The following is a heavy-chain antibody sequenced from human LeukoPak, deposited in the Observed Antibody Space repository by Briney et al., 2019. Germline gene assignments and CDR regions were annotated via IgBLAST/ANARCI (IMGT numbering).Heavy chain of an antibody. Sequence: PGGSLRLSCAASGFTFSNYAMTWVRQAPGKGLEWVSVISGSGGFTYYADSVTGRFTISRDNSKNTLYLQMNSLRAEDTAVYYCANIVGGMVRGPTYSDYWGQGTLVTVSS. J-gene: IGHJ4*02. CDR2: ISGSGGFT. V-gene: IGHV3-23*01. CDR3: ANIVGGMVRGPTYSDY. CDR1: GFTFSNYA. D-gene: IGHD3-10*01.